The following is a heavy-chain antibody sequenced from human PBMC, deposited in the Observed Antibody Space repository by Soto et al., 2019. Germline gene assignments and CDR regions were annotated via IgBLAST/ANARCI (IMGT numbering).Heavy chain of an antibody. Sequence: QVQLVQPGAEVKKPGASVKFACKASGYIFTNFYIHWVRQAPGQGLEWIGIINPNGGSTNYAQNFQGRVTMSRDTSTSTGYRDLSSQRSEDTDVYYCTRGLGSGDYWGQGTLITVSS. CDR3: TRGLGSGDY. CDR2: INPNGGST. V-gene: IGHV1-46*03. J-gene: IGHJ4*02. D-gene: IGHD6-25*01. CDR1: GYIFTNFY.